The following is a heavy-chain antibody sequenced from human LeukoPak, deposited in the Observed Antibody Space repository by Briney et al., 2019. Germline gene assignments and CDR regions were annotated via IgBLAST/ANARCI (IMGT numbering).Heavy chain of an antibody. V-gene: IGHV3-53*01. CDR3: TRRAGAYSHPYDY. CDR2: IYSDNT. D-gene: IGHD4/OR15-4a*01. J-gene: IGHJ4*02. Sequence: GGSLRLSCTVSGFTVSSNSMSWVRQAPGKGLEWVSFIYSDNTHYSDSVKGRFTISRDNSKNTLYLQMNSLRAEDTAVYYCTRRAGAYSHPYDYWGQGTLVTVSS. CDR1: GFTVSSNS.